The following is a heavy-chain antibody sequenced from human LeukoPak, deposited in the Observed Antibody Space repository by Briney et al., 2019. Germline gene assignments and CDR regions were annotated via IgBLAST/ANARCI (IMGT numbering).Heavy chain of an antibody. V-gene: IGHV4-34*01. CDR1: GGSFSGYY. D-gene: IGHD4-17*01. Sequence: SETLSLTCAVYGGSFSGYYWSWIRQPPGKGLEWIGSIYYSGSTYYNPSLKSRVTISVDTSKNQFSLKLSSVTAADTAVYYCARDPATVTTTWPIYYYYYMDVWGKGTTVTVSS. J-gene: IGHJ6*03. CDR3: ARDPATVTTTWPIYYYYYMDV. CDR2: IYYSGST.